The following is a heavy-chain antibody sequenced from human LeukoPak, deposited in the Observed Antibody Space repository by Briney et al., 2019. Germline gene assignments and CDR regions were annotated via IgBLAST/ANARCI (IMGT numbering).Heavy chain of an antibody. Sequence: GGSLRLSCAASGFTFSSYSMNWVRQAPGKGLEWVSYISSSRSTIYYADSVKGRFTISRDNAKNSLYLQMNSLRAEDTAVYYCAREEYDSSGYYFDYWGQGTLVTVSS. V-gene: IGHV3-48*01. CDR1: GFTFSSYS. D-gene: IGHD3-22*01. CDR2: ISSSRSTI. J-gene: IGHJ4*02. CDR3: AREEYDSSGYYFDY.